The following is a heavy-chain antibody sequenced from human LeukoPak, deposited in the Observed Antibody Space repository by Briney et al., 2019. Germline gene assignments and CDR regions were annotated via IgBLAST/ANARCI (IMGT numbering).Heavy chain of an antibody. D-gene: IGHD6-13*01. V-gene: IGHV3-21*01. CDR3: ARDALIAAVDFDY. J-gene: IGHJ4*02. Sequence: GGSLRLSCAASGFTFSTYSMNWVRQAPGKGLEWVSSISSISSYIYYADSVKGRFTISRDNAKNSLYLQMNSLRAEDTAVYYCARDALIAAVDFDYWGQGTLVTVSS. CDR2: ISSISSYI. CDR1: GFTFSTYS.